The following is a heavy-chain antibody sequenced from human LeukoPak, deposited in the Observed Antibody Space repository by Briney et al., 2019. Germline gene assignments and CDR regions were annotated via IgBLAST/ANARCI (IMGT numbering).Heavy chain of an antibody. CDR1: GFIFSYYW. CDR3: ARGGSGCFDL. V-gene: IGHV3-74*01. J-gene: IGHJ2*01. D-gene: IGHD3-10*01. CDR2: IHSDGTSR. Sequence: GGSLRLSCAASGFIFSYYWMHWVRQAPGKGLVWVARIHSDGTSRTYADSVKGRFSISRDNAKNTVDLQMNSLRVEDTAVYYCARGGSGCFDLWGRGTLVTVSS.